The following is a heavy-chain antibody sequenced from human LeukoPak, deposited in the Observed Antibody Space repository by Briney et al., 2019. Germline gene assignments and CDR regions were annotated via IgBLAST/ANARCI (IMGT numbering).Heavy chain of an antibody. CDR1: GGSISSGGYY. D-gene: IGHD3-10*01. CDR3: ARVRFFGSGIMGPYYYGMDV. CDR2: IYYSGST. Sequence: SETLSLTCTVSGGSISSGGYYWSWIRQHPGKGLVWIGYIYYSGSTYYNPSLKSRVTISVDTSKNQFSLKLSSVTAADTAVYYCARVRFFGSGIMGPYYYGMDVWGQGTTVTVSS. V-gene: IGHV4-31*03. J-gene: IGHJ6*02.